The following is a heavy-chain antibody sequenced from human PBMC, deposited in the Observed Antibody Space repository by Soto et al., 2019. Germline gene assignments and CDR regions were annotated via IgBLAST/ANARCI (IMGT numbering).Heavy chain of an antibody. V-gene: IGHV4-61*01. D-gene: IGHD2-15*01. CDR2: IYYSGST. J-gene: IGHJ5*02. CDR1: GGSVSSGSYY. Sequence: TLSLTCTVSGGSVSSGSYYWSWIRQPPGKGLEWIGYIYYSGSTNYNPSLKSRVTISVDTSKNQFSLKLSSVTAADTAVYYCARGGVRYCSGGSCYYHWFDPWGQGTLVTVSS. CDR3: ARGGVRYCSGGSCYYHWFDP.